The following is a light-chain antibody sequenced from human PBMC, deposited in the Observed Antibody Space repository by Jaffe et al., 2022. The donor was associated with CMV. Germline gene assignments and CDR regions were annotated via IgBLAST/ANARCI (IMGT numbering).Light chain of an antibody. CDR3: QAWDGSVVV. Sequence: SFDLTQPPSVSVSPGQTASITCSGHKLDNYYFSWYQQKPGQSPILVLFQDKKRPSGIPERFSGSNSGNTVTLTISGTQAMDEADYFCQAWDGSVVVFGGGTKLTVL. CDR2: QDK. CDR1: KLDNYY. V-gene: IGLV3-1*01. J-gene: IGLJ3*02.